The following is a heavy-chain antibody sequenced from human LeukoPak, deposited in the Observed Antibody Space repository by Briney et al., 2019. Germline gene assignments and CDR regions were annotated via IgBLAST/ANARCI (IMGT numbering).Heavy chain of an antibody. D-gene: IGHD3-22*01. CDR1: GFTFDDYA. CDR2: ISWNSGSI. CDR3: XXXXXYXDSSGPSDY. Sequence: GGSLRLSCAASGFTFDDYAMPWVRQAPGKGLEWVSGISWNSGSIGYADSVKGRFTISRDNAKNSLYLQMNSLRAEDTALYYXXXXXXYXDSSGPSDYWGQGTLVTVSS. V-gene: IGHV3-9*01. J-gene: IGHJ4*02.